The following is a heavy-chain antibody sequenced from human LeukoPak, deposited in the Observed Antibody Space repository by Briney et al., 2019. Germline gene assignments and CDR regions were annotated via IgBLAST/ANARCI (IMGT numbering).Heavy chain of an antibody. CDR3: AKASSAYSGSYSPAFDI. J-gene: IGHJ3*02. Sequence: GGSLRLSCAASGFTFSSYAMSWVRQAPGKGLEWVSAISGSGGSTYYADSVKGRFTISRDNSKNTLYLQMNSLRAEDTAVYYCAKASSAYSGSYSPAFDIWGQGTMVTVSS. CDR1: GFTFSSYA. V-gene: IGHV3-23*01. CDR2: ISGSGGST. D-gene: IGHD1-26*01.